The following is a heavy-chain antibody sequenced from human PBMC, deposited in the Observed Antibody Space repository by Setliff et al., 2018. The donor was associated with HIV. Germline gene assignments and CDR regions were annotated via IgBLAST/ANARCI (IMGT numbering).Heavy chain of an antibody. CDR1: GGSFSGHY. J-gene: IGHJ4*02. D-gene: IGHD1-26*01. Sequence: PSETLSLTCAVYGGSFSGHYWSWIRQPPGKGLEWIGEVNHSGSTNYNPSLKSRVTISVDTSKNQFSLKLSSVTAADTAVYYCARPVEMANREFDYWGQGTLVTVSS. V-gene: IGHV4-34*01. CDR2: VNHSGST. CDR3: ARPVEMANREFDY.